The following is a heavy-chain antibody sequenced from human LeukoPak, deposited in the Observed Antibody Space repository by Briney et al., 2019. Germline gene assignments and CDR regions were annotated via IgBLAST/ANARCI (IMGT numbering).Heavy chain of an antibody. CDR1: GFTFSSYA. CDR2: ISGNGGST. Sequence: PGGSLRLSCAASGFTFSSYAMSWVRQAPGKGLEWVSDISGNGGSTYYADSVKGRFTISRDNSKNTLYLQMNSLRAEDTAVYYCAKVGVPATGGFHYWGQGTLVTVSS. D-gene: IGHD6-13*01. CDR3: AKVGVPATGGFHY. J-gene: IGHJ1*01. V-gene: IGHV3-23*01.